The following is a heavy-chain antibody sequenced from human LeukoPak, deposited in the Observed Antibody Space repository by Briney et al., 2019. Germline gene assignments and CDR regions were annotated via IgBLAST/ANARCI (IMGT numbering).Heavy chain of an antibody. V-gene: IGHV1-69*05. CDR1: GGTFSSYA. J-gene: IGHJ4*02. CDR2: IIPIFGTA. Sequence: GASVKVSCKASGGTFSSYAISWVRQAPGQGLEWMGGIIPIFGTANYAQKFQGRVAITMDESTSTAYMELSSLRSEDTAVYYCARPAITYTWNDPPGRWGPGTLVTVSS. CDR3: ARPAITYTWNDPPGR. D-gene: IGHD1-1*01.